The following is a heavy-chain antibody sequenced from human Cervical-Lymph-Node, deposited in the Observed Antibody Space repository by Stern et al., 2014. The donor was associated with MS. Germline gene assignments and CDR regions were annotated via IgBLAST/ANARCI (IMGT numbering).Heavy chain of an antibody. J-gene: IGHJ4*02. V-gene: IGHV4-39*01. CDR3: ARQEVGNRRYSSSPLSSDY. CDR1: GGSISSSSYY. CDR2: IYYSGST. D-gene: IGHD6-6*01. Sequence: QLQLQESGPGLVKPSETLSLTCTVSGGSISSSSYYWGWIRQSPGKGLEWIGSIYYSGSTYYNPSLKSRVTISVDTSKNQFPLKLSSVTAADTAVYYCARQEVGNRRYSSSPLSSDYWGQGTLVTVSS.